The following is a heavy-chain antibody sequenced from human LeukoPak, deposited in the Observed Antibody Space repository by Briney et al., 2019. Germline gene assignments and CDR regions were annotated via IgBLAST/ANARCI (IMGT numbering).Heavy chain of an antibody. V-gene: IGHV1-18*04. J-gene: IGHJ4*02. Sequence: GASVKVSCKASGYTFTSYGISWVRQAPGQGLEWMGWISAYNGNTNYAQKLQGRVTMTTDTSTSTAYMELRSLRSDDTAVYYCASGRISGGWLGVFDYWGQGTLVTVSS. D-gene: IGHD6-19*01. CDR2: ISAYNGNT. CDR3: ASGRISGGWLGVFDY. CDR1: GYTFTSYG.